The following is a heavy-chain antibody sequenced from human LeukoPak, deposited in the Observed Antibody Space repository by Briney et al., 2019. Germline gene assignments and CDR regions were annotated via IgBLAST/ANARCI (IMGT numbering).Heavy chain of an antibody. CDR3: AKDLYYYGSGSHAY. J-gene: IGHJ4*02. D-gene: IGHD3-10*01. CDR2: ISGSGGST. Sequence: GGSLRLSCAASGFTSSSYAMSWVRQAPGKGLEWVSAISGSGGSTYYADSVKGRFTISRDNSKNTLYLQMNSLRAEDTAVYYCAKDLYYYGSGSHAYWGQGTLVTVSS. V-gene: IGHV3-23*01. CDR1: GFTSSSYA.